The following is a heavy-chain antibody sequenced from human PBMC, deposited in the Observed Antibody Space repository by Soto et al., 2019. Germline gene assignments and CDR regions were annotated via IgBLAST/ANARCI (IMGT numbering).Heavy chain of an antibody. J-gene: IGHJ4*02. Sequence: QVQLVESGGGVVQPGRSLRLSCAASGFTFSSYAMHWVRQAPGKGLEWVAVISYDGSNKYYADSVKGRFTISRDNSKNTLYLKMNSLRAEDTAVYYCARGWFGELLLDYWGQGTLVTVSS. CDR3: ARGWFGELLLDY. CDR2: ISYDGSNK. D-gene: IGHD3-10*01. CDR1: GFTFSSYA. V-gene: IGHV3-30-3*01.